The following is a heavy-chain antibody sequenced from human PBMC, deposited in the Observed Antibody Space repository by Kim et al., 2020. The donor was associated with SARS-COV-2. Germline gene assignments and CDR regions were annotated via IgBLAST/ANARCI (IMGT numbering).Heavy chain of an antibody. CDR3: ARDCFGSTYRFDY. J-gene: IGHJ4*02. CDR2: TYYKSKWSI. CDR1: GDSVSNNTAA. V-gene: IGHV6-1*01. Sequence: SQTLSLTCVISGDSVSNNTAASNWIRQSPSRGLEWLVRTYYKSKWSIAYAAFVRSRRTIKPDTSKNQVSLQLNSVTPDDTAMYYCARDCFGSTYRFDYWGQGTQVTVTS. D-gene: IGHD3-16*01.